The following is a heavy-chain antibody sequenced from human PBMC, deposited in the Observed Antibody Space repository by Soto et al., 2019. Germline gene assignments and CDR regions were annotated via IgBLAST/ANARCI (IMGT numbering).Heavy chain of an antibody. D-gene: IGHD5-12*01. J-gene: IGHJ4*01. Sequence: EVRLVESGGGLVQPGRSLRLSCAASGFTFDDYAMHWVRQAPGKGLEWVAGISWNSGSIGYADSVKGRFTISRDNAKNSLYLQINSLRAEDTALYYCAKGAPDGWLRSSWVDYWGQGNLVTVSS. CDR1: GFTFDDYA. V-gene: IGHV3-9*01. CDR2: ISWNSGSI. CDR3: AKGAPDGWLRSSWVDY.